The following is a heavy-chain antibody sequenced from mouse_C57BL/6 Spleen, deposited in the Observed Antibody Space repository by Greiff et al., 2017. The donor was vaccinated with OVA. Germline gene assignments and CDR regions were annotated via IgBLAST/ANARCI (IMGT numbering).Heavy chain of an antibody. Sequence: EVKLMESGPVLVKPGASVKMSCKASGYTFTDYYMNWVKQSHGKSLEWIGVINPYNGGTSYNQKFKGKATLTVDKSSSTAYMELNSLTSEDSAVYYCARYYDYDVDWFAYWGQGTLVTVSA. J-gene: IGHJ3*01. CDR1: GYTFTDYY. CDR2: INPYNGGT. CDR3: ARYYDYDVDWFAY. D-gene: IGHD2-4*01. V-gene: IGHV1-19*01.